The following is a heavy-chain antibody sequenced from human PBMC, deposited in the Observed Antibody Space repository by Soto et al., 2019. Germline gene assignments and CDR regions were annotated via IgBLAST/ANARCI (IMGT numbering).Heavy chain of an antibody. J-gene: IGHJ4*02. CDR3: ARESSRSWHEYFDY. CDR2: IYSGGST. D-gene: IGHD6-13*01. V-gene: IGHV3-53*01. CDR1: GFTVSSNY. Sequence: GGSLRLSCAASGFTVSSNYMSWVRQAPGKGLEWVSVIYSGGSTYYADSVKGRFTISRDNSKNTLYLQMNSLRAEDTAVYYCARESSRSWHEYFDYWGQGSLVSVST.